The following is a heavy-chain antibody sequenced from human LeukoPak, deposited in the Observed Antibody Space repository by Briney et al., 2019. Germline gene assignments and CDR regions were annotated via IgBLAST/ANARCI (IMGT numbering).Heavy chain of an antibody. V-gene: IGHV3-11*01. Sequence: GESLRLSCAASGFTFSDYYMSWIRQAPGKGLEWVSYISGSGSTIYYADSVKGRFTISRDNAKNSLYLQMNSLRAEDTAVYYCARQLLDCGGDCYVVGNWFDPWGQGTLVTVSS. D-gene: IGHD2-21*02. J-gene: IGHJ5*02. CDR1: GFTFSDYY. CDR3: ARQLLDCGGDCYVVGNWFDP. CDR2: ISGSGSTI.